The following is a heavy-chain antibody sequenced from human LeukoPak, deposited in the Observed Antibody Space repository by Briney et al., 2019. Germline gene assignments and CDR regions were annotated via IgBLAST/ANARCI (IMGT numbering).Heavy chain of an antibody. D-gene: IGHD6-19*01. Sequence: SGPTLVNPTQTLTLTCTFSGFSLSTSGVGVGWIRQPPGKALECLALIYWGDGRRYSPSLKSRLIITKDTPKNQVVLIMTNMDPVGTATYYCAHSVYGSGWYYFDHWGQGALVTVSS. CDR3: AHSVYGSGWYYFDH. CDR1: GFSLSTSGVG. V-gene: IGHV2-5*02. J-gene: IGHJ4*02. CDR2: IYWGDGR.